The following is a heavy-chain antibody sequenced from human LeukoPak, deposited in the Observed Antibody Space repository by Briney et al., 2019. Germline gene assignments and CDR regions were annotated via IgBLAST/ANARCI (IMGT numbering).Heavy chain of an antibody. J-gene: IGHJ1*01. V-gene: IGHV4-59*01. CDR3: ASWGYIAAAGTREYFQH. D-gene: IGHD6-13*01. CDR1: GGSISSYY. CDR2: IYYSGST. Sequence: SETLSLTCTVSGGSISSYYWSWIRQPPGKGLEWIGYIYYSGSTNYNPSLKSRVTISVDTSKNQFSLELSSVTAADTAVYYCASWGYIAAAGTREYFQHWGQGTLVTVSS.